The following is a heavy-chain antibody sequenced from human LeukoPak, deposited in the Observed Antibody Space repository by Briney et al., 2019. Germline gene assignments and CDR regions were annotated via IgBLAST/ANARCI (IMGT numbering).Heavy chain of an antibody. CDR1: GYTFTSHF. J-gene: IGHJ6*03. CDR3: ARKSPGYYYYMDV. Sequence: ASVKVSCKASGYTFTSHFMHWVRQAPGQGLEWMGIINPIDGGTAYAQRLQGRVTMTRDLSTSTVYMEVSSLRSEDTAVYYCARKSPGYYYYMDVWGTGTTVTVS. CDR2: INPIDGGT. V-gene: IGHV1-46*04.